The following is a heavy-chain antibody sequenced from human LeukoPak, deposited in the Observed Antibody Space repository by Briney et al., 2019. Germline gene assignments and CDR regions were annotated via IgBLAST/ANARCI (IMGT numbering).Heavy chain of an antibody. CDR3: AKDLHYNYDNSGYMSSFDY. CDR2: ISDSGGRT. V-gene: IGHV3-23*01. J-gene: IGHJ4*02. D-gene: IGHD3-22*01. CDR1: GFTFSNAW. Sequence: GGSLRLSCAASGFTFSNAWMSWVRQAPGKGLEWVSGISDSGGRTYYADSVRGRFTISRDNSKNTLFLQMNGLRAEDTAIYYCAKDLHYNYDNSGYMSSFDYWGQGTVVTVSS.